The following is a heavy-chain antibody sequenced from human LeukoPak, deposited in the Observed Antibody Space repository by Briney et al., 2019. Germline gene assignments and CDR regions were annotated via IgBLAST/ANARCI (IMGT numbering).Heavy chain of an antibody. Sequence: SVKVSCKASGGTFSSYAISWVRQAPGQGLEWVGRIIPIFGTANYAQKFQGRVTITTDESTSTAYMELSSLRSEDTAVYYCARDYDILTGYYHDAFDIWGQGTMVTVSS. J-gene: IGHJ3*02. CDR1: GGTFSSYA. V-gene: IGHV1-69*05. CDR3: ARDYDILTGYYHDAFDI. D-gene: IGHD3-9*01. CDR2: IIPIFGTA.